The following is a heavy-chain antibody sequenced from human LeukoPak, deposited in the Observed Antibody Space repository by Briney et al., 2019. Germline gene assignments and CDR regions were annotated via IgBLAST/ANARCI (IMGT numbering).Heavy chain of an antibody. V-gene: IGHV4-59*01. D-gene: IGHD1-26*01. CDR2: IFYSGST. J-gene: IGHJ4*02. Sequence: SETLSLTCTVSGGSIGGYYWSRIRQPPGKGLEWIGYIFYSGSTNYNPSLKSRVTISVDTSKNQFSLKLSSVTAADTAVYYCARGEWDLLFDYWGQGTLVTVSS. CDR1: GGSIGGYY. CDR3: ARGEWDLLFDY.